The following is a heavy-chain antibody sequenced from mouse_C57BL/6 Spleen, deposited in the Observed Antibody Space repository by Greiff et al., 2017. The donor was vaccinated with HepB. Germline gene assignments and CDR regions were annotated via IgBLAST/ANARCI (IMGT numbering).Heavy chain of an antibody. V-gene: IGHV1-82*01. Sequence: VMLVESGPELVKPGASVKISCKASGYAFSSSWMNWVKQRPGKGLEWIGRIYPGDGDTNYNGKFKGKATLTADKSSSTAYMQLSSLTSEDSAVYFCAKPLDSSGLFAYWGQGTLVTVSA. J-gene: IGHJ3*01. D-gene: IGHD3-2*02. CDR3: AKPLDSSGLFAY. CDR2: IYPGDGDT. CDR1: GYAFSSSW.